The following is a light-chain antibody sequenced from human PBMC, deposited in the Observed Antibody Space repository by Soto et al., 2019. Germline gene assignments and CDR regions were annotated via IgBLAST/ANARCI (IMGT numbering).Light chain of an antibody. V-gene: IGKV1-9*01. CDR1: QGISSY. J-gene: IGKJ4*01. Sequence: DIQLTQSPSFLSASVGDRVTITCRASQGISSYLAWYQQKPGKAPKLLIYGASTLQSGVPSRFSGSGSGTEFTLTISSLQPEDFATYYCQQVNDYPVTFGGGSKVDIK. CDR3: QQVNDYPVT. CDR2: GAS.